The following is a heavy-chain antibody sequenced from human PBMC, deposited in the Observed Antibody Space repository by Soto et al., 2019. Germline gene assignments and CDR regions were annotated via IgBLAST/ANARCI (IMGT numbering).Heavy chain of an antibody. D-gene: IGHD2-15*01. CDR2: IVVGSGNT. Sequence: ASVKVSCKASGFTFTRSAVQWVRQARGQRLEWIGWIVVGSGNTNYAQKFQERVTITRDMSTSTAYMELGSLRSEDTAVYYCAADLDPATPDYYYAMDVWGQGTTVTVSS. V-gene: IGHV1-58*01. CDR1: GFTFTRSA. J-gene: IGHJ6*02. CDR3: AADLDPATPDYYYAMDV.